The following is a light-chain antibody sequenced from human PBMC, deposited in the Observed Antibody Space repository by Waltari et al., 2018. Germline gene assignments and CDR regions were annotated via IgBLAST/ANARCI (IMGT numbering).Light chain of an antibody. CDR1: SSNIGSNK. CDR2: SNT. J-gene: IGLJ1*01. CDR3: AAWDDSLTGFV. V-gene: IGLV1-44*01. Sequence: QSVLTQPPSASGTPGQRVTISCSGSSSNIGSNKAKRYQQLPGTAPKPLIYSNTQRPSGVPARFSGSKSGTSASLAISGLQSEDEADYYCAAWDDSLTGFVLGTGTKVTVL.